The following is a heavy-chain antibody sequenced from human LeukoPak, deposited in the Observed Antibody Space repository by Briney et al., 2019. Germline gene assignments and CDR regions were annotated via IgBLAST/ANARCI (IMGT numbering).Heavy chain of an antibody. CDR3: ARENNDYGGKKAFDY. V-gene: IGHV4-30-4*01. CDR1: GGSSRSGDYF. J-gene: IGHJ4*02. CDR2: IHYSGNT. Sequence: MSSQTLSLTCAVSGGSSRSGDYFWSWIRQPPGKGLEWIGHIHYSGNTYYNPSLKSRVSISVDTSKNQFSLKLSSVTAADTAAYYCARENNDYGGKKAFDYWGQGTLVTVSS. D-gene: IGHD4-23*01.